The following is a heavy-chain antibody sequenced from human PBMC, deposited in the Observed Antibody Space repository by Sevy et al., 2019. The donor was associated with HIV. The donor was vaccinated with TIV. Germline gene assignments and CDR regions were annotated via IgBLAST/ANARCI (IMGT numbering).Heavy chain of an antibody. V-gene: IGHV3-30-3*01. J-gene: IGHJ4*02. CDR2: ISYDGSNK. CDR3: ARDLTRIFDY. CDR1: AFTFSSYA. Sequence: GGSLRLSCAASAFTFSSYAMHWVRQAPGKGLEWVAVISYDGSNKYYADSVKGRFTISRDNSKNTLYLQMNSLRAEDTAVYYCARDLTRIFDYWGQGTLVTVSS. D-gene: IGHD3-9*01.